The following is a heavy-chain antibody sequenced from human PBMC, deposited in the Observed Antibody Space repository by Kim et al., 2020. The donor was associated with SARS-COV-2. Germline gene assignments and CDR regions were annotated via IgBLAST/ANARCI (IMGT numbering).Heavy chain of an antibody. CDR2: IIAYNGNT. CDR3: ARDEGHCSGGSWYSDYYYYYGMDV. J-gene: IGHJ6*02. D-gene: IGHD2-15*01. CDR1: GYTFTSYG. V-gene: IGHV1-18*01. Sequence: ASVKVSCKASGYTFTSYGISWVRQAPGQGLEWMGWIIAYNGNTNYAQKLQGRVTMTTDTSTSTAYMELSSLRSDDTAVYYCARDEGHCSGGSWYSDYYYYYGMDVWGQGTTVTVSS.